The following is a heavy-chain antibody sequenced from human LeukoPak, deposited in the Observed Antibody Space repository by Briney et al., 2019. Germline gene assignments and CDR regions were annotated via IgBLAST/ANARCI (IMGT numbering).Heavy chain of an antibody. V-gene: IGHV4-61*01. Sequence: SETLSLTCTVSGSSVSSGSYYWSWIRQPPGKGLEWIGYIYYSGSTNYNPSLKSRVTISVDTSKNQFSLKLSSVTAADTAVYYCARKEARNRMWFDPWGQGTLVTVSS. CDR2: IYYSGST. D-gene: IGHD1-14*01. CDR1: GSSVSSGSYY. J-gene: IGHJ5*02. CDR3: ARKEARNRMWFDP.